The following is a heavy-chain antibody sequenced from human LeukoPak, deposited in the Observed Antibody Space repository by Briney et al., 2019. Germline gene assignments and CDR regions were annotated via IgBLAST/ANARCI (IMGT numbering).Heavy chain of an antibody. Sequence: SETLSLTCPVSGGSISSYYWSWIRQPPGKGREWIGYIYYSGSTNYNPSLKSRVTISVDTSKNQFSLKLSSVTAADTAVYYCATRDRASNWYFDLWGRGTLVTVSS. J-gene: IGHJ2*01. D-gene: IGHD5-24*01. CDR2: IYYSGST. CDR1: GGSISSYY. CDR3: ATRDRASNWYFDL. V-gene: IGHV4-59*01.